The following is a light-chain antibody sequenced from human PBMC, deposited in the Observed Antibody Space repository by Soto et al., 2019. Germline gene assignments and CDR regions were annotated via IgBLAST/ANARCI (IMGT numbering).Light chain of an antibody. CDR3: SSYTSSITYVV. Sequence: QSALTQPASVSGSPGQSITISCTGSSSDVGGYNYVSWYQQHPDKAPKVIIYEVSNRPSGVSNRFSGSKSGNTASLTISGLQAEDEADYHCSSYTSSITYVVFGGGTQLTVL. J-gene: IGLJ2*01. CDR2: EVS. V-gene: IGLV2-14*01. CDR1: SSDVGGYNY.